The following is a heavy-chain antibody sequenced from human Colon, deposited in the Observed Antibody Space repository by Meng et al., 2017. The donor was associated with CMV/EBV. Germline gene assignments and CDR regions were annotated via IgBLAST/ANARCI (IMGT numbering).Heavy chain of an antibody. CDR3: ARDATARYYFDY. CDR2: IKEDGSEQ. V-gene: IGHV3-7*01. J-gene: IGHJ4*02. CDR1: GFSFSNFW. Sequence: GESLKISCVASGFSFSNFWMSWVRQAPGKGLEWVANIKEDGSEQFYADSVKGRFTISRDNAKNSLYLQMNSLRAEDTAVYYCARDATARYYFDYWGQGALVTVS.